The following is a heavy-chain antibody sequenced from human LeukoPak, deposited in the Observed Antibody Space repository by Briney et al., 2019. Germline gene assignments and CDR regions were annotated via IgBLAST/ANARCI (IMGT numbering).Heavy chain of an antibody. CDR1: GYTFTGYY. D-gene: IGHD3-3*01. J-gene: IGHJ4*02. V-gene: IGHV1-2*02. CDR2: INPNSGGT. Sequence: ASVKVSCKASGYTFTGYYMHWVRQAPGQGLEWMGWINPNSGGTNYAQKFQGRVTMTRDTSISTAYMELSRLRSDDTAAYYCARGPVWSGYYTGKGVYFDYWGQGTLVTVSS. CDR3: ARGPVWSGYYTGKGVYFDY.